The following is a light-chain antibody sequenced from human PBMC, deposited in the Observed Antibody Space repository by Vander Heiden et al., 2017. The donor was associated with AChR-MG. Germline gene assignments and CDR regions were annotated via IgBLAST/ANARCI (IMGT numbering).Light chain of an antibody. Sequence: QSVLAQPPSVSGAPGQRLTISCTGSSSDIGTGYDVHWYQHLPGTAPKLLIYGNNNRPSGVPDRFSGSKSGASASLAITGLQTEDEADYYCQSYDSSLSDSGVVFGGGTKLTVL. CDR1: SSDIGTGYD. CDR2: GNN. CDR3: QSYDSSLSDSGVV. V-gene: IGLV1-40*01. J-gene: IGLJ2*01.